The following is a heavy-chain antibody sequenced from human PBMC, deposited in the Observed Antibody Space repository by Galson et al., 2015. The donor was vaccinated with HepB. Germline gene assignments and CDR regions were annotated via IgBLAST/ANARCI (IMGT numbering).Heavy chain of an antibody. CDR3: AKDRSTMVSTVGY. V-gene: IGHV3-23*01. CDR2: ISNSADIT. D-gene: IGHD4/OR15-4a*01. CDR1: GFTFSSYA. J-gene: IGHJ4*02. Sequence: SLRLSCAASGFTFSSYAMSWVRQAPGKGLGWVSTISNSADITYYADSVKGRFTISRDISKNTLYLLMSSLRVEDTAVYYCAKDRSTMVSTVGYWGQGTLVTVSS.